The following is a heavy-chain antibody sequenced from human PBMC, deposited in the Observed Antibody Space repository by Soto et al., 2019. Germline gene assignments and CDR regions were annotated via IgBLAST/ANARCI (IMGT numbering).Heavy chain of an antibody. Sequence: PGGSLRLSCAASGFTFSNAWMSWVRQAPGKGLEWVGRSRNKANSYTTEYAASVKGRFTISRDDSKNSLYLQMNSLKIEDTAVYYCARVVGAPNWFDPWGQGTLVTVSS. J-gene: IGHJ5*02. CDR3: ARVVGAPNWFDP. V-gene: IGHV3-72*01. D-gene: IGHD1-26*01. CDR2: SRNKANSYTT. CDR1: GFTFSNAW.